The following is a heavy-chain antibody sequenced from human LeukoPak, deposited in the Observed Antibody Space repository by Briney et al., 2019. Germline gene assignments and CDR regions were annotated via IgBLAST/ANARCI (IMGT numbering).Heavy chain of an antibody. CDR3: ARGLRRSGWYNDY. J-gene: IGHJ4*02. Sequence: PSETLSLTCTVSGGSISSGSYYWSWIRQPAGKGLEWIGRIYTSGSTNYNPSLKSRVTMSVDTSKNQFSLKLSSVTAADTAVYYCARGLRRSGWYNDYWGQGTLVTVSS. D-gene: IGHD6-19*01. CDR2: IYTSGST. CDR1: GGSISSGSYY. V-gene: IGHV4-61*02.